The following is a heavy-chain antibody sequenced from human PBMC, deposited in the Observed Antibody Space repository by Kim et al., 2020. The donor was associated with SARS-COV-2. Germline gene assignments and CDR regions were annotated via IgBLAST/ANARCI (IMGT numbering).Heavy chain of an antibody. J-gene: IGHJ3*02. V-gene: IGHV3-30*18. CDR2: ISYDGSNK. CDR1: GFTFSSYG. Sequence: GGSLRLSCAASGFTFSSYGMHWVRQAPGKGLEWVAVISYDGSNKYYADSVKGRFTISRDNSKNTLHLQMNSLRAEDTNVYYCAKEIGKSVLRAAFDIWG. D-gene: IGHD3-10*01. CDR3: AKEIGKSVLRAAFDI.